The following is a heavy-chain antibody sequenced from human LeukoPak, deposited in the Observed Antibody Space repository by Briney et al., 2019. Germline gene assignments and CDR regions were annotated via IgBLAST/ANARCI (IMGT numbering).Heavy chain of an antibody. V-gene: IGHV3-30*18. CDR2: ISYDGSNK. D-gene: IGHD1-26*01. J-gene: IGHJ6*02. Sequence: PEGSLRLSCAASGFTFSSYGMHWVRQAPGKGLEWVAVISYDGSNKYYADSVKGRFTISRDNSKNTLYLQMDSLRAEDTAVYYCAKGGGSYYSTYYYGMDVWGQGTTVTVSS. CDR1: GFTFSSYG. CDR3: AKGGGSYYSTYYYGMDV.